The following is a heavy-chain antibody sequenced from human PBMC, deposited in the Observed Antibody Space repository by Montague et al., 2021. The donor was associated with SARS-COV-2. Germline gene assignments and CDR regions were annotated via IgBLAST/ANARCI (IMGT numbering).Heavy chain of an antibody. J-gene: IGHJ6*03. Sequence: QSGAEMKKPGESLKISCKGSGYSFTSYWIGWVRQMPGKGLEWMGIIYPGDSDTRYSPSFQGQVTISADKSISTAYLQWSSLKASDTAMYYCARHQGYYDFWSGYYYYMDVWGKGTTVTVSS. CDR3: ARHQGYYDFWSGYYYYMDV. CDR1: GYSFTSYW. D-gene: IGHD3-3*01. V-gene: IGHV5-51*01. CDR2: IYPGDSDT.